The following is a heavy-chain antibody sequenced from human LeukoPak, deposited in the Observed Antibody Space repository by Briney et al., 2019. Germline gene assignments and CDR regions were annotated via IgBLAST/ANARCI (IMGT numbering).Heavy chain of an antibody. J-gene: IGHJ6*03. CDR3: ARDGLRFLEWFIPPTYYYYYMDV. CDR2: ISAYNGNT. Sequence: ASVKVSRKASGYTSTSYGISWVRQAPGQGLEWMGWISAYNGNTNYAQKLQGRVTMTTDTSTSTAYMELRSLRSDDTAVYYCARDGLRFLEWFIPPTYYYYYMDVWGKGTTVTVSS. CDR1: GYTSTSYG. V-gene: IGHV1-18*01. D-gene: IGHD3-3*01.